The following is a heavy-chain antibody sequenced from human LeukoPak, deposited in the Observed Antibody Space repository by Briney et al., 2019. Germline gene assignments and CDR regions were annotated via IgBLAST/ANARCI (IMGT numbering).Heavy chain of an antibody. Sequence: SETLSLTCTVSGASISSNYWSWIRQPPGKGLEWIGFIYYRGNTNYNPSLKSRVTISVDMSKNQFSLKLSSVTAADTAVYYCARDIVVVVAATPDLYGMDVWGQGTTVTVSS. V-gene: IGHV4-59*12. CDR3: ARDIVVVVAATPDLYGMDV. D-gene: IGHD2-15*01. J-gene: IGHJ6*02. CDR2: IYYRGNT. CDR1: GASISSNY.